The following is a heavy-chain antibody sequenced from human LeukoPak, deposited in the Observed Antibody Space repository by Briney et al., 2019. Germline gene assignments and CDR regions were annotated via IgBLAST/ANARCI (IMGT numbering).Heavy chain of an antibody. J-gene: IGHJ6*02. Sequence: PGGSLRLSCAASGFTFSSYSMNWVRQAPGKGLEWVSSISSSSSYIYYADSVKGRFTISRDNAKNSLYLQMNSLRAEDTAVYYRARDRRSGGHLANYYGMDVWGQGTTVTVSS. D-gene: IGHD2-15*01. V-gene: IGHV3-21*01. CDR1: GFTFSSYS. CDR3: ARDRRSGGHLANYYGMDV. CDR2: ISSSSSYI.